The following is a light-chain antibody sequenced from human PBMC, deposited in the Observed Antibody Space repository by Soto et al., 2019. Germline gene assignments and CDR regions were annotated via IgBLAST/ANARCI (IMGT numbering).Light chain of an antibody. V-gene: IGKV3-11*01. J-gene: IGKJ2*01. CDR3: QQYDT. Sequence: VLTQSPATLSLSPGESATLSCRASQNVGNNLAWYQQKSGQAPRLLIYAASDRATGVPARFSGRMSGTDFTLTISSLEPEDFAVYYCQQYDTFGQGTKLEIK. CDR1: QNVGNN. CDR2: AAS.